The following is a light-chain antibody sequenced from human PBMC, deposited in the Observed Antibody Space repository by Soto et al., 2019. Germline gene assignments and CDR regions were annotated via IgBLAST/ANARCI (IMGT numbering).Light chain of an antibody. Sequence: DIQMTQSPSTLSATVGDRVTISCRASQDISSRLAWYQQKPGKAPILLIYKASTLESGVPSRFGGSGSGTECTLTISNLQPDDFATYYCQQYNGFSQTFGQGTKLEVK. CDR3: QQYNGFSQT. CDR2: KAS. CDR1: QDISSR. V-gene: IGKV1-5*03. J-gene: IGKJ2*01.